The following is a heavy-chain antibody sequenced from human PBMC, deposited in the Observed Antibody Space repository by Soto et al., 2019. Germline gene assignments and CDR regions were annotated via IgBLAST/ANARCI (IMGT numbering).Heavy chain of an antibody. D-gene: IGHD2-21*02. Sequence: GGSLRLSCAASGFTFSSYGMHWVRQAPGKGLEWVAVIWYDGSNKYYADSVKGRFTISRDNSKNTQYLQMNSLRAEETAVYYCARYFSCGGDCYSLYYYYYGMDVWGQGTTVTVSS. CDR2: IWYDGSNK. J-gene: IGHJ6*02. CDR1: GFTFSSYG. CDR3: ARYFSCGGDCYSLYYYYYGMDV. V-gene: IGHV3-33*01.